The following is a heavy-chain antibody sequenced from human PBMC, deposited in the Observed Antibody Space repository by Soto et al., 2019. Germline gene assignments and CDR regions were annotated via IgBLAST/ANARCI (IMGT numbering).Heavy chain of an antibody. V-gene: IGHV3-23*01. Sequence: PGGSLRLSCAASGFTFSSYAMIWVRQAPGKGLEWVSAISGSGGSTYYADSVKGRFTISRDNSKNTLYLQMNSLRAEDTAVYYCAKGLTVRGVIQVYYYYGMDVWGQGTTVTVSS. CDR3: AKGLTVRGVIQVYYYYGMDV. D-gene: IGHD3-10*01. CDR2: ISGSGGST. CDR1: GFTFSSYA. J-gene: IGHJ6*02.